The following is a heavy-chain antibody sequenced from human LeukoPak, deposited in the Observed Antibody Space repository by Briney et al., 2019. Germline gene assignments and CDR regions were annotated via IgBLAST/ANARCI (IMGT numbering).Heavy chain of an antibody. D-gene: IGHD6-13*01. CDR1: GGSISSYY. J-gene: IGHJ5*02. CDR3: ARYRRAYSSSWYTNWFDP. CDR2: IYYSGST. V-gene: IGHV4-59*01. Sequence: SETLSLTCTVPGGSISSYYWSWIRQPPGKGRECVAYIYYSGSTNYNPSLKSRVTISVDTSKNQFSLNLSSVTAADTPGYYCARYRRAYSSSWYTNWFDPGGQGTLVTVSS.